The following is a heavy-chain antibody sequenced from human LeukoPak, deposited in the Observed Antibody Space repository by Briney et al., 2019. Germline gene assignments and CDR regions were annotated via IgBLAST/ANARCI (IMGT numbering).Heavy chain of an antibody. V-gene: IGHV1-2*02. CDR2: INPNSGGT. Sequence: ASVKVSCKASGYTFTGYYMHWVRQAPGRGLEWVGWINPNSGGTNYAQKFQGRGTMTRDTSISTAYMELSRLRSDDTAVYYCARDGLRHYYYYMDVWGKGTTVTVSS. CDR3: ARDGLRHYYYYMDV. CDR1: GYTFTGYY. J-gene: IGHJ6*03.